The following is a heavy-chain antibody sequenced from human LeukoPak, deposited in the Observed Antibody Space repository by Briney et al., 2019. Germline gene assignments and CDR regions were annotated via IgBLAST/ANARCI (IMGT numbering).Heavy chain of an antibody. V-gene: IGHV3-74*01. D-gene: IGHD5-12*01. J-gene: IGHJ4*02. CDR2: INSDGSST. CDR3: ARTLKWLQAHDY. Sequence: GGSLRLSCAASGFTFSTYWMHWVRQGPGKGLVWVSRINSDGSSTSYADSVKGRFTISRDNAKNTLYLQMNSLRAEDTAVYYCARTLKWLQAHDYWGQGTLVTVSS. CDR1: GFTFSTYW.